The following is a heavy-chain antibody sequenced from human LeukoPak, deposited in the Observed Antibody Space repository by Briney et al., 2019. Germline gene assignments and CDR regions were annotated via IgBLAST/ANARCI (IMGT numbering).Heavy chain of an antibody. D-gene: IGHD6-13*01. V-gene: IGHV3-21*01. CDR3: ASFGIAAAGPHYYYGMDV. Sequence: ASGFTFSXXXXXXVXXXPGXXXXXXXXXXXSSSYIYYADSVKGRFTISRDNAKNSLYLQMNSLRAEDTAVYYCASFGIAAAGPHYYYGMDVWGQGTTVTVSS. J-gene: IGHJ6*02. CDR1: GFTFSXXX. CDR2: XXXSSSYI.